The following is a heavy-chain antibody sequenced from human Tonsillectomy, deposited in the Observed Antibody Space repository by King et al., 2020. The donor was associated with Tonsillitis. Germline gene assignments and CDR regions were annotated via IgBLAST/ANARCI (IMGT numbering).Heavy chain of an antibody. CDR1: GGSISSYY. J-gene: IGHJ6*02. CDR3: ARHRVLRYFGWSIEGADYYGMDV. V-gene: IGHV4-59*08. Sequence: QLQESGPGLVKPSETLSLTCTVSGGSISSYYWSWIRQPPGKGLEWIGYIYYSGSTNHNPSLKSRVTISVDTSQNQFSLKLTSVTAADTAVYYCARHRVLRYFGWSIEGADYYGMDVWGQGTTGPVS. D-gene: IGHD3-9*01. CDR2: IYYSGST.